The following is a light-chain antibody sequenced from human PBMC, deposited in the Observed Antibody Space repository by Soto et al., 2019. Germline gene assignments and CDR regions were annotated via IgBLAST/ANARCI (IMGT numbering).Light chain of an antibody. J-gene: IGLJ1*01. Sequence: QSALTRPASVSGSPGQSITISCTGTSSDVGGYNYVSWYQHHPGKAPKLMVYDVSNRPSGVSNRFSGSKSGNTASLTISGLQAEDEADYYCSSYTSSSPPYVFGTGTKVTVL. CDR3: SSYTSSSPPYV. CDR2: DVS. CDR1: SSDVGGYNY. V-gene: IGLV2-14*03.